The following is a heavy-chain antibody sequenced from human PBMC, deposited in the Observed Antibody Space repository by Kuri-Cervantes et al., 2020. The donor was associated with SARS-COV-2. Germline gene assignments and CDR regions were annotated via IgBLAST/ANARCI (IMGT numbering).Heavy chain of an antibody. CDR2: IYYSGST. D-gene: IGHD6-6*01. V-gene: IGHV4-59*08. J-gene: IGHJ6*02. CDR3: ARTLYSSSSPLLYYYYYGMDV. CDR1: GGSISSYY. Sequence: SETLSLTCTVSGGSISSYYWSWIRQPPGKGLEWIGYIYYSGSTNYNPSLKSRVTISVDTSKNQFSLKLNSVTAADTAVYYCARTLYSSSSPLLYYYYYGMDVRGQGTTVTVSS.